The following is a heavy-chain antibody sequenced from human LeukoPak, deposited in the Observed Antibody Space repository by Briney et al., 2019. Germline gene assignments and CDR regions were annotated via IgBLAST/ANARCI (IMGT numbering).Heavy chain of an antibody. J-gene: IGHJ4*02. D-gene: IGHD4-11*01. V-gene: IGHV1-2*06. CDR2: INPNSGGT. CDR3: AITKGGYFDY. CDR1: GYTFTGYY. Sequence: ASVKVSCKASGYTFTGYYMHWVRQAPGQGLEWMGRINPNSGGTNYAQKFQGRVTMTTDTSTSTAYMELRSLRSDDTAVYYCAITKGGYFDYWGQGTLVTVSS.